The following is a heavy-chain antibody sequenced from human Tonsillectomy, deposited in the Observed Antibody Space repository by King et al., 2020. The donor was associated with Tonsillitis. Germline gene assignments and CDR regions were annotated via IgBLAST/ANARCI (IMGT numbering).Heavy chain of an antibody. V-gene: IGHV3-7*02. CDR3: ASLRFLET. D-gene: IGHD3-3*01. CDR2: IKQDGSEK. CDR1: GFTFTNYW. J-gene: IGHJ4*02. Sequence: VQLVESGGGLVQPGGSLRLSGAASGFTFTNYWMSWVRQAPGKGLEWVANIKQDGSEKYYVDSVKGRFTISRDNAKNSLYLQMNSLRAEDTAVYYCASLRFLETWGQGTLVTVSS.